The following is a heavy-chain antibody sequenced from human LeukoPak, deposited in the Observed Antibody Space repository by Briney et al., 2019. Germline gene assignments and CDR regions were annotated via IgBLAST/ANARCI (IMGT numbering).Heavy chain of an antibody. CDR3: ARGFIGYYYGSGSPQYYYYYGMDV. CDR1: GGSFSGYY. CDR2: INHSGST. J-gene: IGHJ6*02. Sequence: SETLSLTYAVYGGSFSGYYWSWIRQPPGKGLEWIGEINHSGSTNYNPSLKSRVTISVDTSKNQFSLKLSSVTAADTAVYYCARGFIGYYYGSGSPQYYYYYGMDVWGQGTTVTVSS. D-gene: IGHD3-10*01. V-gene: IGHV4-34*01.